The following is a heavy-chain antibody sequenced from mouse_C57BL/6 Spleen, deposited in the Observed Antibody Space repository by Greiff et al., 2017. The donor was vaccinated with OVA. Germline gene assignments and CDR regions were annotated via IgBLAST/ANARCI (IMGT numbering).Heavy chain of an antibody. CDR3: TIPRPFAY. Sequence: VQLQQSGAELVRPGASVKLSCTASGFNIKDDCMHWVKQRPEQGLEWIGWIDPENGDTEYASKFQGKATITADTSSNTAYLQLSSLTSEDTAVYYCTIPRPFAYWGQGTLVTVSA. CDR1: GFNIKDDC. CDR2: IDPENGDT. V-gene: IGHV14-4*01. J-gene: IGHJ3*01.